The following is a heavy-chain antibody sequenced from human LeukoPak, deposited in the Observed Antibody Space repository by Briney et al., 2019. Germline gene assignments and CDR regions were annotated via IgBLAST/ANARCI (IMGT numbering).Heavy chain of an antibody. V-gene: IGHV3-7*01. D-gene: IGHD3-3*01. Sequence: GGSLRLSCAASGFTFSSYWMSWVRQAPGKGLEWVANIKQDGSEKYYVDSVKGRFTISRDNAKNSLYLQMNSLRAEVTAVYYCARANRLYDPGDAFDIWGQGTMVTVSS. CDR3: ARANRLYDPGDAFDI. CDR2: IKQDGSEK. J-gene: IGHJ3*02. CDR1: GFTFSSYW.